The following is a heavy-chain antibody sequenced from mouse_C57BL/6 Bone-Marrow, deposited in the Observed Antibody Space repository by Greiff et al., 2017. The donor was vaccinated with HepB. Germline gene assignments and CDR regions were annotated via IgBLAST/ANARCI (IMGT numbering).Heavy chain of an antibody. Sequence: VQLQQSGAELVKPGASVKLSCKASGYTFTSYWMHWVKQRPGQGLEWIGMIHPNSGSTNYNEKFKSKATLTVDKSSSTAYMQLSSLTSEDSAVYYCARGYYYGSRRGYYFDYWGQGTTLTVSS. CDR1: GYTFTSYW. D-gene: IGHD1-1*01. CDR2: IHPNSGST. CDR3: ARGYYYGSRRGYYFDY. V-gene: IGHV1-64*01. J-gene: IGHJ2*01.